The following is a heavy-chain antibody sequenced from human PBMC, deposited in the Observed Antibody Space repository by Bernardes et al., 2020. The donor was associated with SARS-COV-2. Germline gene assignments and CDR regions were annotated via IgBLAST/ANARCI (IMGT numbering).Heavy chain of an antibody. Sequence: SEPLSLTCTVSGGCISSSGYYWGWLRQPPGKGLQWIGSIDYSGSTYYNPSLKSRVTISADTSKNQFSLKLSSVTAADTAVYYCARQGLGGYDWDGWFDPWGQGTLVTVSS. CDR2: IDYSGST. CDR3: ARQGLGGYDWDGWFDP. V-gene: IGHV4-39*01. J-gene: IGHJ5*02. CDR1: GGCISSSGYY. D-gene: IGHD5-12*01.